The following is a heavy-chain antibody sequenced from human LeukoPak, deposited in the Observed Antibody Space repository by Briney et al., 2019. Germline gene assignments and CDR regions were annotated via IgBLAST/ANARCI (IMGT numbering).Heavy chain of an antibody. D-gene: IGHD3-3*01. Sequence: GGSLRLSCAASGFTFNDYYMTWVRQAPGKGLEWVPHISGSGITIYYADSLKARFTISRDNAKNSVYLQINSLRAEDTAIYYCATNTGPNYDFWSGLGWYFDYWGQGTLVTVSS. CDR3: ATNTGPNYDFWSGLGWYFDY. CDR2: ISGSGITI. V-gene: IGHV3-11*04. J-gene: IGHJ4*02. CDR1: GFTFNDYY.